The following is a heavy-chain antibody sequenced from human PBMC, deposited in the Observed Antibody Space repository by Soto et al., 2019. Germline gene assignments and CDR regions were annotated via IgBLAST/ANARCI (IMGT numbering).Heavy chain of an antibody. CDR1: SGSISSSIW. CDR3: ARVAPYDILTGYNNYYFDY. D-gene: IGHD3-9*01. V-gene: IGHV4-4*02. J-gene: IGHJ4*02. Sequence: QVQLQESGPGLVKPSGTLSLTCAVSSGSISSSIWWSWVRQPPGKGLEWIGEIYHSGSTNYNPSLNSRVTISVDKSKNQFSLKLSSVTAADTAVYYCARVAPYDILTGYNNYYFDYWGQGTLVTVSS. CDR2: IYHSGST.